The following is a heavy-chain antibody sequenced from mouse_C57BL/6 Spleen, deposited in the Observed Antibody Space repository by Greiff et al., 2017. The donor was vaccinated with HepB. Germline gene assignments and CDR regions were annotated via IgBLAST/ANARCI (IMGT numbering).Heavy chain of an antibody. CDR1: GYAFSSSW. Sequence: VQLQQSGPELVKPGASVKISCKASGYAFSSSWMNWVKQRPGKGLEWIGRIYPGDGDTNYNGKFKGKATLTADKSSSTAYMQLSSLPSEDSAVYFCARGGYDYPSAYWGQGTLVTVSA. D-gene: IGHD2-4*01. V-gene: IGHV1-82*01. CDR2: IYPGDGDT. J-gene: IGHJ3*01. CDR3: ARGGYDYPSAY.